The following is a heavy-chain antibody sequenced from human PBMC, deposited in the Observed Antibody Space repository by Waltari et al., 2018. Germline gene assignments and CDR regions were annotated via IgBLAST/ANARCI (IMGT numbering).Heavy chain of an antibody. Sequence: ELQLVESGGGLVKTGGSLRLSCAASGFTFSNAWLSWVRQAPGKGREGVGRIKSKADGGTTDYAAHVKGRFSISRDNSKNTLYLQMNSLKTEDTAVYYCTTDWAMGDYWGQGTLVTVSS. CDR1: GFTFSNAW. V-gene: IGHV3-15*07. CDR3: TTDWAMGDY. CDR2: IKSKADGGTT. D-gene: IGHD5-18*01. J-gene: IGHJ4*02.